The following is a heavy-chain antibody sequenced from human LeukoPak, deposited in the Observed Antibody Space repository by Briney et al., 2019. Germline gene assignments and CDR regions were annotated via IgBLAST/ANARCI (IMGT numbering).Heavy chain of an antibody. J-gene: IGHJ5*02. CDR3: ARGGLGPAAQGWFDP. Sequence: ASVKVSCKASEGTFSSYAISWVRQAPGQGLEWMGRIIPIFGTANYAQKFQGRVTITTDESTSTAYMELSSLRSEDTAVYYCARGGLGPAAQGWFDPWGQGTLVTVSS. CDR1: EGTFSSYA. CDR2: IIPIFGTA. D-gene: IGHD2-2*01. V-gene: IGHV1-69*05.